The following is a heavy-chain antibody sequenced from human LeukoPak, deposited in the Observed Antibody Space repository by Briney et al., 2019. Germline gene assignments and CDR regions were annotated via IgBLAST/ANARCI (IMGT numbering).Heavy chain of an antibody. J-gene: IGHJ4*02. Sequence: SETLSLTCTVSGVSISSYYWSWIRQPAGKGLEWIGRIYTSGSTNYDPSLKSRVTMSVDTSKNQFSLKLSSVTAADTAVYYCARDAPLFYSGSYYFDYWGQGTLVTVSS. CDR3: ARDAPLFYSGSYYFDY. V-gene: IGHV4-4*07. D-gene: IGHD1-26*01. CDR2: IYTSGST. CDR1: GVSISSYY.